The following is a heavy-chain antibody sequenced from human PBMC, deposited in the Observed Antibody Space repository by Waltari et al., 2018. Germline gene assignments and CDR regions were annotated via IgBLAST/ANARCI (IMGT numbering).Heavy chain of an antibody. CDR2: MNAYIGHT. V-gene: IGHV1-8*02. CDR3: ATVTSTAYSHGQWLARILQH. D-gene: IGHD6-19*01. CDR1: GYIFTSYD. Sequence: QVQLVQSGAEVKKPGASVKVSCKASGYIFTSYDINWVRQATGQGLEWMGLMNAYIGHTGYAHTFQGRITLTMNTSISTAYMELSSLRSDDTAVYYCATVTSTAYSHGQWLARILQHWGQCTLVTVSS. J-gene: IGHJ1*01.